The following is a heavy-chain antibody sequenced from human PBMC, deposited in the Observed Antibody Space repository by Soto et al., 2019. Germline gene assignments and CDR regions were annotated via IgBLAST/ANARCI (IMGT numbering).Heavy chain of an antibody. CDR1: GYIFINYG. CDR2: ISGYNGNT. D-gene: IGHD2-2*01. CDR3: ARDEVPAANWLDP. V-gene: IGHV1-18*01. J-gene: IGHJ5*02. Sequence: EASVKVSCKASGYIFINYGITWVRQAPGQGLEWMGWISGYNGNTNYAQKFQGRVTMSTDTTTSTAYMELTSLRSDDTAVYYCARDEVPAANWLDPWGQGTLVTVSS.